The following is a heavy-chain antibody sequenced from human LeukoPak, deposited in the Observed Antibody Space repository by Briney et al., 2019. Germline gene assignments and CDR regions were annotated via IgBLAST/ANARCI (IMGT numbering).Heavy chain of an antibody. J-gene: IGHJ4*02. CDR3: ARGTTLTNYYDSSGYYFDY. CDR1: GGSFSGYY. D-gene: IGHD3-22*01. CDR2: INHSGST. V-gene: IGHV4-34*01. Sequence: PSETLSLTCAVYGGSFSGYYWSWIRQPPGKGLEWIGEINHSGSTNYNPSLKSRVTISVDTSKNQFSLKLSSVTAADTAVYYCARGTTLTNYYDSSGYYFDYWGQGTLVTVSS.